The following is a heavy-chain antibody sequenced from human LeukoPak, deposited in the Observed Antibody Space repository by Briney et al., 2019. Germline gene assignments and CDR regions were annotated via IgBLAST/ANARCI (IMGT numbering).Heavy chain of an antibody. CDR1: GFTFSNYG. D-gene: IGHD3-16*01. CDR3: AKDPWGTNYFDY. V-gene: IGHV3-23*01. CDR2: ISGSGDST. J-gene: IGHJ4*02. Sequence: GGSLRLSCAASGFTFSNYGMSWVRQAPGKGLEWVSAISGSGDSTYYADSVKGRFTISRDNSKNTLYLQMNSLGAEDTAVYYCAKDPWGTNYFDYWGQETLVTVSS.